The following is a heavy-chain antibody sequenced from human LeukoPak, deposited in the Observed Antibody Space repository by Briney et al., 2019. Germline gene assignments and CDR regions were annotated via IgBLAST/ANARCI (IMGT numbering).Heavy chain of an antibody. CDR2: IYYSGST. Sequence: SETLSLTCTVSGGSISSYYCSWVRQPPGKGLEWIGYIYYSGSTNYNPSLKSRVTISVDTSKNQFSLKLSSVTAADTAVYYCARDFYGYCSGGSCAHTFDIWGQGTMVTVSS. V-gene: IGHV4-59*01. D-gene: IGHD2-15*01. CDR1: GGSISSYY. J-gene: IGHJ3*02. CDR3: ARDFYGYCSGGSCAHTFDI.